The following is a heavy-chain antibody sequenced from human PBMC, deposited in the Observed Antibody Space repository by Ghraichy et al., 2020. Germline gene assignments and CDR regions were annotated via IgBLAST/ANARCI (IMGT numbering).Heavy chain of an antibody. CDR2: ISGSGGRT. CDR1: GFTFSSYA. CDR3: ARVGDGLIWFGELPYYFDD. Sequence: GESLNISCAASGFTFSSYAMAWVRQAPGKGLEWVSGISGSGGRTYSADSVKGRFTISRDNSKNTLYLQMNSLRADDTAVYYCARVGDGLIWFGELPYYFDDWGQGTLVTVSS. V-gene: IGHV3-23*01. J-gene: IGHJ4*02. D-gene: IGHD3-10*01.